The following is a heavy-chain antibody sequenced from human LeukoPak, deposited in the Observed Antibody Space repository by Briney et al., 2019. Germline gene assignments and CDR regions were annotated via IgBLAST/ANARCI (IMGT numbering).Heavy chain of an antibody. CDR3: ARDQDGMDV. V-gene: IGHV1-2*02. CDR2: INPNRGGT. CDR1: GYTFTGYY. Sequence: ASVTVSCKASGYTFTGYYMHWVRQAPGQGLEWMGWINPNRGGTNYAQKFQGRVTMTRDTSISTAYMDLSRLKSDDTAVYYCARDQDGMDVWGPGTTVTVSS. J-gene: IGHJ6*02.